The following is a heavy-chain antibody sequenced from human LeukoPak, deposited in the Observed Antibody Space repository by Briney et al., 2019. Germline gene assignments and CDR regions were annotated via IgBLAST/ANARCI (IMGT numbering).Heavy chain of an antibody. Sequence: GGSLRLSCAASGFTFSSYGMHWVRQAPGKGLEWVAVIWYDGSNKYYADSVKGRFTISRDNSKNTLYLQMNSLRAEDTAVYYCAKESIFGVVIDYWGQGTLVTVSP. CDR3: AKESIFGVVIDY. D-gene: IGHD3-3*01. J-gene: IGHJ4*02. CDR1: GFTFSSYG. CDR2: IWYDGSNK. V-gene: IGHV3-33*06.